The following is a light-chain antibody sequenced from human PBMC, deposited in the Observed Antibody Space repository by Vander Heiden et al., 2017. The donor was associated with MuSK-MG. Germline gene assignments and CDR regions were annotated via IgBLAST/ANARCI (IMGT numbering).Light chain of an antibody. V-gene: IGLV3-1*01. Sequence: SYALTQPPSVSVSPGQTASITCSGAKWGDKSACWYQQKPGQDLVLVIYKDSKRAAGIRERFSGSNSGNTATLTIGGTQERDEDDYDCQAGDSSAVVFGGGTKLTVL. CDR1: KWGDKS. J-gene: IGLJ2*01. CDR2: KDS. CDR3: QAGDSSAVV.